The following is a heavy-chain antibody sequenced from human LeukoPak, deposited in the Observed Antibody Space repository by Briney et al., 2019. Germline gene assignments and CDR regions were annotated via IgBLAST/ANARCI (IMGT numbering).Heavy chain of an antibody. CDR1: GFTFSTYA. V-gene: IGHV3-23*01. D-gene: IGHD2-2*01. CDR3: AKEGRFVVIPAAVFDY. CDR2: ISGSGGST. Sequence: QPGGSLRLSCAASGFTFSTYAMTWVRQAPGKGLEWVSAISGSGGSTYYADSVKGRFTISRDNSKNTLSLQMNSLRAEDTAVYYCAKEGRFVVIPAAVFDYWGQGTLVTVSS. J-gene: IGHJ4*02.